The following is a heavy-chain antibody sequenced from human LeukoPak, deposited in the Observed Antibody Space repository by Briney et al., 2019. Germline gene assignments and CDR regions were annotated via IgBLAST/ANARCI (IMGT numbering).Heavy chain of an antibody. V-gene: IGHV4-39*01. Sequence: SETLSLTCTVSGGAVSSRNYYWGWIRQPPGKGLEWIGSIYYVGTTCYSPSLKSRVTISIDTSRNQFSLKLSSVTAADTAVYHCARIAVASGEDYFDYWGQGTLVTVSS. CDR2: IYYVGTT. CDR3: ARIAVASGEDYFDY. J-gene: IGHJ4*02. D-gene: IGHD6-19*01. CDR1: GGAVSSRNYY.